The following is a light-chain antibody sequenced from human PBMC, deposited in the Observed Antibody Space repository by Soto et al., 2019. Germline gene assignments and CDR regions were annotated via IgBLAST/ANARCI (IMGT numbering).Light chain of an antibody. CDR3: AAWDDSLSGL. V-gene: IGLV1-47*01. CDR2: RND. Sequence: QSVLTQPPSASGTPGQRVTISCSGDSSNIGSYYVYWYQQLPGMAPKLLIYRNDQRPSGVPERFSASKSGTSASLAISGLRSEDEGDYYCAAWDDSLSGLFGGGTKLTVL. J-gene: IGLJ2*01. CDR1: SSNIGSYY.